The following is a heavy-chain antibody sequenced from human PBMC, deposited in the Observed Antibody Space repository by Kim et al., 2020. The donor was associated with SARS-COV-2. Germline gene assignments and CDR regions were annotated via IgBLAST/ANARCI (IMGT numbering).Heavy chain of an antibody. V-gene: IGHV3-30*18. CDR1: GFTFSSYG. D-gene: IGHD3-9*01. CDR2: ISYDGSNK. J-gene: IGHJ6*02. CDR3: AKDHNDILTDYYYYGMDV. Sequence: GGSLRLSCAASGFTFSSYGMHWVRQAPGKGLEWVAVISYDGSNKYYADSVKGRFTISRDNSKNTLYLQMNSLRAEDTAVYYCAKDHNDILTDYYYYGMDVWGQGTTVTVSS.